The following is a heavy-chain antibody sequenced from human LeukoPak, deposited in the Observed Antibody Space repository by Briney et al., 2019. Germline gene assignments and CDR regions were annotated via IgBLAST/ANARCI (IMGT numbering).Heavy chain of an antibody. Sequence: SETLSLTCAVSGGSISSGGYSWSWIRQPPGKGLEWIGYIYHSGSTYYNPSLKSRVTISVDRSKNQFSLKLSSVTAADTAVYYCASVTRWERDFDYWGQGTLVTVSS. CDR1: GGSISSGGYS. J-gene: IGHJ4*02. V-gene: IGHV4-30-2*01. CDR2: IYHSGST. CDR3: ASVTRWERDFDY. D-gene: IGHD1-26*01.